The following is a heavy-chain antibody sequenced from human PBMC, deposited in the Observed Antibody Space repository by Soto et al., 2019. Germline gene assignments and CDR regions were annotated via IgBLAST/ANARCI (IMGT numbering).Heavy chain of an antibody. V-gene: IGHV5-51*01. J-gene: IGHJ4*02. Sequence: GESLKISCKGSGYSFTSYWIGWVRQMPGKGLEWMGIIYPGDSDTRYSPSFQGQVTISADKSISTAYLQWSSLKASDTAMYYCARHTHRPGYQLLLVLDYWGQGTLVTVSS. D-gene: IGHD2-2*01. CDR1: GYSFTSYW. CDR2: IYPGDSDT. CDR3: ARHTHRPGYQLLLVLDY.